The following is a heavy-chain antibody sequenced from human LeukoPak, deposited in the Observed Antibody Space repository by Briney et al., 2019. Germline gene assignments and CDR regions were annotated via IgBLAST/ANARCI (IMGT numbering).Heavy chain of an antibody. Sequence: SETLFLTCTVSGYSISSGYFWGWMRQPPGKGLEWIGSIHHSGSTYYNPSLKSRVTISVDTSKNQFSLKVRSVTAADTAVYYCVRDVDYWGQGTLVTVSS. J-gene: IGHJ4*02. CDR3: VRDVDY. CDR1: GYSISSGYF. V-gene: IGHV4-38-2*02. CDR2: IHHSGST.